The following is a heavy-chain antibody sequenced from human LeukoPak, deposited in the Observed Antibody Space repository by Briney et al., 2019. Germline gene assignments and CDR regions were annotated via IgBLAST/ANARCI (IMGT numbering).Heavy chain of an antibody. Sequence: PSETLSLTCAVSGYSISSGYYWGWIRQPPGKGLEWIGSIYHSGSTYYNPSLKSRVTISVDTSKNQFSLKLSSVTAADTAVYYCARVRYYDYVWGSYPYGMDVWGKGTTVTVSS. CDR3: ARVRYYDYVWGSYPYGMDV. CDR1: GYSISSGYY. J-gene: IGHJ6*04. V-gene: IGHV4-38-2*01. CDR2: IYHSGST. D-gene: IGHD3-16*02.